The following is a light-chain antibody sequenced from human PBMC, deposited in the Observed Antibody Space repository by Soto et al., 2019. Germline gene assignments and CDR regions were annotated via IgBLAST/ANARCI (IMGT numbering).Light chain of an antibody. Sequence: EIVLTQSPGTLSLSPGERATLSRRAGQSLTSTYLAWYQHKPGQAPRLLIYGTSSRATGIPDRFSGSGSGTDFTLTISRLELEDFAVYYCQQYGNSLLTFGGGTKVEIK. CDR1: QSLTSTY. J-gene: IGKJ4*01. V-gene: IGKV3-20*01. CDR2: GTS. CDR3: QQYGNSLLT.